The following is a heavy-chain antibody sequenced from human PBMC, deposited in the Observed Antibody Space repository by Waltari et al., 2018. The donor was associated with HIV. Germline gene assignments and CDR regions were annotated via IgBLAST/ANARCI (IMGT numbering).Heavy chain of an antibody. J-gene: IGHJ4*02. CDR2: IKQDESEK. D-gene: IGHD3-22*01. V-gene: IGHV3-7*01. Sequence: EVQLVESGGGLVQPGGSLSLSCAASEFTFNNYWMTWVRQVPGKGLEWVANIKQDESEKYYVDSVKGRFTISRDNAKNSLFLQMNSLRAEDTAVYYCAREALYDSSGYYFDYWGQGTLVTVSS. CDR3: AREALYDSSGYYFDY. CDR1: EFTFNNYW.